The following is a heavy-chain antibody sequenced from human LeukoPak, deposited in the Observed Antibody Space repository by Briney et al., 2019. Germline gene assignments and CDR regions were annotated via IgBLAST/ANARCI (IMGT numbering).Heavy chain of an antibody. CDR2: IYYSGST. J-gene: IGHJ4*02. V-gene: IGHV4-59*01. Sequence: SETLSLTCTVSGDSISSYYWSWIRQPPGKGLEWIGYIYYSGSTNYNPSLTSRATISVDTSKSHFSLKLSSVTAADTVVYYCARRIPAAGHSSYYFDSWGQGALVTVSS. D-gene: IGHD6-13*01. CDR3: ARRIPAAGHSSYYFDS. CDR1: GDSISSYY.